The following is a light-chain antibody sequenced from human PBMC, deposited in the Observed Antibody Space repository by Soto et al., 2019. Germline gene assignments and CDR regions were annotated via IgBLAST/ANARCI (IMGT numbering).Light chain of an antibody. CDR3: ASWDDSLSGPV. CDR2: SNN. CDR1: SSNIGSNY. V-gene: IGLV1-47*02. Sequence: QSVVTQPPSASGTPGQRVNISCSGSSSNIGSNYVYWYQQLPGTAPKLLIYSNNQRPSGVPDRFSGSKSGTSASLAISGLRSEDEADYYCASWDDSLSGPVFGGGTQLTVL. J-gene: IGLJ3*02.